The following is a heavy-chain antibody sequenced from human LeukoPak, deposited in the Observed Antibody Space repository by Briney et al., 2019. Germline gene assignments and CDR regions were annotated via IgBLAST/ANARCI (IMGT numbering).Heavy chain of an antibody. Sequence: GRSLRLSCAASGFTFSTYGVHWVRQAPGKGLEWVAVILYDGSNKYYVDSVKGRFTISRDNSKNTLYLQMNSLRAEDTAIYYCAKGGNWNYGYFDYWGQGTLVTVSS. CDR2: ILYDGSNK. V-gene: IGHV3-30*18. CDR1: GFTFSTYG. D-gene: IGHD1-7*01. CDR3: AKGGNWNYGYFDY. J-gene: IGHJ4*02.